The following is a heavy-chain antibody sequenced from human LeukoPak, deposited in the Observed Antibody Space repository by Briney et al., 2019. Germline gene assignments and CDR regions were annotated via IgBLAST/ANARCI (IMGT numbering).Heavy chain of an antibody. J-gene: IGHJ3*02. CDR2: IYYSGST. CDR1: GGSISSYY. Sequence: SETLSLTRTVSGGSISSYYWSWIRQPPGKGLEWIGYIYYSGSTHYNPSLKSRVTMSVDTSKNQFSLKVSSVTAADTAVYYCASPPLDGFDIWGQGTMATVSP. CDR3: ASPPLDGFDI. V-gene: IGHV4-59*12.